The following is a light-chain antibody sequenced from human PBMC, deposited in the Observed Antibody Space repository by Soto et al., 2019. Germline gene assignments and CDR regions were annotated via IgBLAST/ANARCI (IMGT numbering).Light chain of an antibody. Sequence: AIRMTQSPSSFSASTGDRVTITCRASQGISSNVAWYQQNPGKAPKLLIYAASTLQSGVPSRFSGSGSGTEFTLTISCLQSEDFATYYCQQYYSSPFTFGPGTKVEIK. CDR1: QGISSN. CDR3: QQYYSSPFT. V-gene: IGKV1-8*01. CDR2: AAS. J-gene: IGKJ3*01.